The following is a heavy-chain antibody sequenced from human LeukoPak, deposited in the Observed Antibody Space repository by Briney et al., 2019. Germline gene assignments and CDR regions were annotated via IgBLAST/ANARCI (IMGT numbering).Heavy chain of an antibody. CDR3: AGSIAVAGLVGAFDI. V-gene: IGHV1-18*01. D-gene: IGHD6-19*01. CDR1: GYTFTSYG. Sequence: GASVKVSCKASGYTFTSYGISWVRQAPGQGLEWMGWISAYNGNTNYAQKLQDRVTMTTDTSTGTAYMELRSLRSDDTAVYYCAGSIAVAGLVGAFDIWGQGTMVTVSS. CDR2: ISAYNGNT. J-gene: IGHJ3*02.